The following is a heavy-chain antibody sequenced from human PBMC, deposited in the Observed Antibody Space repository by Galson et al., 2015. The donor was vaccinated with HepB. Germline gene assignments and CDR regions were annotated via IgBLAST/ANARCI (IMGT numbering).Heavy chain of an antibody. CDR1: GYTFTSYG. CDR3: AREKLYYDFWSGYYAGGNWFDP. V-gene: IGHV1-18*04. D-gene: IGHD3-3*01. CDR2: ISAYNGNT. J-gene: IGHJ5*02. Sequence: SVKVSCKASGYTFTSYGISWVRQAPGQGLEWMGWISAYNGNTNYAQKLQGRVTMTTDTSTSTAYMELRSLRSDDTAVYYCAREKLYYDFWSGYYAGGNWFDPWGQGTLVTVSS.